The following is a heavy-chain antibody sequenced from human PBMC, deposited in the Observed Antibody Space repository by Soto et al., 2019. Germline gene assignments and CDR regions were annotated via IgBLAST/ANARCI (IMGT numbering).Heavy chain of an antibody. CDR1: GYTFTRHY. J-gene: IGHJ4*02. CDR3: ARDRFGESY. Sequence: ASVKVSCKAFGYTFTRHYIHWVRQAPGQGLEWMGGITPGGTPTTFAQKFQGRVTITADESTSTAYMELSSLRSEDTAVYYCARDRFGESYWGQGTLVTVSS. V-gene: IGHV1-46*01. CDR2: ITPGGTPT. D-gene: IGHD3-10*01.